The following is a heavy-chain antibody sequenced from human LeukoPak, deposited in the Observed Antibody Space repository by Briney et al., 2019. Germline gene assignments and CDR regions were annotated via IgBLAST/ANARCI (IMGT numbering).Heavy chain of an antibody. CDR3: ARAARGRGYCSSTSCQRYNWFDP. CDR1: GGSISSYY. J-gene: IGHJ5*02. D-gene: IGHD2-2*01. V-gene: IGHV4-59*12. Sequence: PSETLSLTCTVSGGSISSYYWSWIRQPPGKGLEWVGYIYYSGSTNYNPSLKSRVTISVDTSKNQFSLKLSSVTAADTAVYYCARAARGRGYCSSTSCQRYNWFDPWGQGTLVTVSS. CDR2: IYYSGST.